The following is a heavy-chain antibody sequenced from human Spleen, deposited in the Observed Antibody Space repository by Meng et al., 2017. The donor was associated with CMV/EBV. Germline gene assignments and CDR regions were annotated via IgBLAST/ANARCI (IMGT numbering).Heavy chain of an antibody. CDR1: GYTFKNFG. J-gene: IGHJ4*02. V-gene: IGHV1-18*01. Sequence: ASVKVSCKASGYTFKNFGIGWVRQAPGQGLEWLGRIFKGRRDYAQSLQGRVTLTTDTSTGTAYMELSRLTSADTAIYYCALDDTSGFYPGDYWGREHWSPSPQ. D-gene: IGHD3-22*01. CDR3: ALDDTSGFYPGDY. CDR2: IFKGRR.